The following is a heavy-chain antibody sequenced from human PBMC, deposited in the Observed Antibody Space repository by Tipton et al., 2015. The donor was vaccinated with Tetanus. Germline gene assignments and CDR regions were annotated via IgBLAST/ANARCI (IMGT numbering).Heavy chain of an antibody. CDR3: TRDRYSASAFQH. D-gene: IGHD5-12*01. CDR1: GFGFTDAW. J-gene: IGHJ1*01. Sequence: SLRLSCAASGFGFTDAWMDWVRQAPGKGLEWVGRIKSNTAGGTADYAAPVKGRFIISRGDSENTLHLQMISLKTEDTAMYYCTRDRYSASAFQHWGQGILVIVSS. V-gene: IGHV3-15*07. CDR2: IKSNTAGGTA.